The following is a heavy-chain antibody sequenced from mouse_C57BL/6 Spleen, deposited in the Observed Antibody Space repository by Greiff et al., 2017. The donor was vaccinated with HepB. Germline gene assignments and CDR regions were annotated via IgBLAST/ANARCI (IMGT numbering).Heavy chain of an antibody. D-gene: IGHD3-2*02. Sequence: QVQLKQPGTELVKPGASVKLSCKASGYTFTSYWMHWVKQRPGQGLEWNGNINPSNGGTNYNEKFNSKPTLTVDKSSSTAYMQLSSLTSEDSAVYYCARQLRDYYAMDYWGQGTSVTVSS. CDR1: GYTFTSYW. J-gene: IGHJ4*01. CDR2: INPSNGGT. V-gene: IGHV1-53*01. CDR3: ARQLRDYYAMDY.